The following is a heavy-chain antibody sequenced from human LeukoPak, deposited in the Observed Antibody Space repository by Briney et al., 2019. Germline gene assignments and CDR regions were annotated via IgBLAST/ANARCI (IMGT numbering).Heavy chain of an antibody. Sequence: SVKVSCKASGGTFSSYAISWVRQAPGQGLEWMGGIIPIFGTANYAQKFQGRVTMTRNTSISTAYMELSSLRSEDTAVYYCARRVTMVRGVYYYYGMDVWGQGTTVTVSS. CDR1: GGTFSSYA. D-gene: IGHD3-10*01. CDR2: IIPIFGTA. J-gene: IGHJ6*02. V-gene: IGHV1-69*05. CDR3: ARRVTMVRGVYYYYGMDV.